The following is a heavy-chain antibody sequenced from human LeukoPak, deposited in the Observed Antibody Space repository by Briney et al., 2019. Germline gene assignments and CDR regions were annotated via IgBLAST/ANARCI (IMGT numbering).Heavy chain of an antibody. Sequence: ASVKVSCKASGGTFSSYAISWVRQAPGQGLEWMGGIIPIFGTANYAQKFQGRVTITADESTSTAYMELGSLRSEDTAMYYCARDPTTVYYYGMDVWGQGTTVTVSS. V-gene: IGHV1-69*13. D-gene: IGHD4-11*01. CDR2: IIPIFGTA. CDR3: ARDPTTVYYYGMDV. J-gene: IGHJ6*02. CDR1: GGTFSSYA.